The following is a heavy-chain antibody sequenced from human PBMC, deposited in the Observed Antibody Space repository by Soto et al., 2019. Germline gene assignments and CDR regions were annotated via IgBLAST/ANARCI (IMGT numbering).Heavy chain of an antibody. CDR3: ARARSSQGAYYYMDV. J-gene: IGHJ6*03. CDR1: GGSFIGYY. V-gene: IGHV4-34*01. Sequence: SETLSLTCAVYGGSFIGYYWSWIRQPPGKGLEWIGEINHSGSTNYNPSLKSRVTISVDTSKNQFSLKLSSVTAADTAVYYCARARSSQGAYYYMDVWGKGTTVTVSS. CDR2: INHSGST. D-gene: IGHD1-26*01.